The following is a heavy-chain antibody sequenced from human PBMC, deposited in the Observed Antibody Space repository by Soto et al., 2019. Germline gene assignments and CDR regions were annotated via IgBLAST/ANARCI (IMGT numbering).Heavy chain of an antibody. Sequence: PGGSLRLSCAASGFTFRRYSMHWVRQAPGKGLEWVSVISASSSYEYYADSVKGRFTISRDDAKNSLHLQKNSLRAEDTAVYYCARLWGYGDPDSWGQGTLVTVSS. J-gene: IGHJ5*01. D-gene: IGHD4-17*01. CDR1: GFTFRRYS. CDR3: ARLWGYGDPDS. CDR2: ISASSSYE. V-gene: IGHV3-21*06.